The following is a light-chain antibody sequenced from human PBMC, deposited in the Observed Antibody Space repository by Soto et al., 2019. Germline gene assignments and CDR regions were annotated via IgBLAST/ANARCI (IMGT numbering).Light chain of an antibody. J-gene: IGKJ1*01. CDR2: DAS. V-gene: IGKV3-11*01. CDR3: QHRSHWWT. CDR1: QSVRKF. Sequence: EIVLTQSPATLSLSPGDRATLSCRASQSVRKFLAWYQHKPGQAPRLLIYDASNRATGIPARFSGSGYGTDFSLTISRLEHEDFAVYYCQHRSHWWTFGQGTKVEI.